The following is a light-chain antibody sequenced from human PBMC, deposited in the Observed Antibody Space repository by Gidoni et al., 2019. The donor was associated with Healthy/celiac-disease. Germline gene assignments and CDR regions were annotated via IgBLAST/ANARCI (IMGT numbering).Light chain of an antibody. CDR2: QDS. CDR1: KLGDKY. J-gene: IGLJ2*01. CDR3: QACDSMAV. Sequence: SYELTQPPSVSVSPGQTASITCSGDKLGDKYACWYQQKPGQSPVLVIYQDSKRPSGIPERFSGSNSGNTATLTISGTQAMDEADYYCQACDSMAVFGGGTKLTVL. V-gene: IGLV3-1*01.